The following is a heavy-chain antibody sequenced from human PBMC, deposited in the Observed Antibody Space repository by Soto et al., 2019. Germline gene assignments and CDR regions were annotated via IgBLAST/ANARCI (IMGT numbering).Heavy chain of an antibody. J-gene: IGHJ4*02. D-gene: IGHD1-26*01. Sequence: GALRLSCAASGFTVSSYYMNWVRLVPEKGLEWVSVIYSSGPTFYADSVRGRFTISRDISKNTLYLQMNSLRVEDTAVYYCARAFGGSYDYWGQGTRVTVSS. V-gene: IGHV3-53*01. CDR1: GFTVSSYY. CDR2: IYSSGPT. CDR3: ARAFGGSYDY.